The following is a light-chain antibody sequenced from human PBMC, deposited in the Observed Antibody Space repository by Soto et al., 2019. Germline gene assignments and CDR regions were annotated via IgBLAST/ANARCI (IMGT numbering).Light chain of an antibody. V-gene: IGKV3-20*01. CDR3: QQYGSSPWT. Sequence: EIVLTQSPGTLSLSPGERATLSCRASQSVTNNYLAWYQQKAGQAPRLLIYLASNRAAGTPDRFSGSGSGADFTLTINRLEPEDFAVYFCQQYGSSPWTFGQGTKVYIK. J-gene: IGKJ1*01. CDR2: LAS. CDR1: QSVTNNY.